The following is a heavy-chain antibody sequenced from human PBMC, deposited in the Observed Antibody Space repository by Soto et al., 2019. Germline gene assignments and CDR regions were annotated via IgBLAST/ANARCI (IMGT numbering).Heavy chain of an antibody. V-gene: IGHV4-59*01. CDR3: ARAPLLLYDSSGYSHSPFDY. CDR1: GGSISSYY. CDR2: IYYSGST. Sequence: SETLSLTCTVSGGSISSYYWSWIRQPPGKGLEWIGYIYYSGSTNYNPSLKSRVTISVDTSKNQFSLKLSSVTAADTAVYYCARAPLLLYDSSGYSHSPFDYWGQGTLVTVSS. D-gene: IGHD3-22*01. J-gene: IGHJ4*02.